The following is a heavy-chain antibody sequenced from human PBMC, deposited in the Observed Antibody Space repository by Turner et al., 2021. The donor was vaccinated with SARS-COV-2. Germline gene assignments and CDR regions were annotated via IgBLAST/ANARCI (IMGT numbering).Heavy chain of an antibody. Sequence: EVQLVESGGGLVKHGGSLRLSCAASGFIFSSYNMNWVRQAPGKGLEWVSSISSRSSYTYYADSVKGRFTSSRDNAKNSLYLQMNSLRAEDTAVYYCARDYYDFWSGYNSYYYGMDVWGQGTTVTVSS. CDR3: ARDYYDFWSGYNSYYYGMDV. V-gene: IGHV3-21*01. CDR1: GFIFSSYN. D-gene: IGHD3-3*01. J-gene: IGHJ6*02. CDR2: ISSRSSYT.